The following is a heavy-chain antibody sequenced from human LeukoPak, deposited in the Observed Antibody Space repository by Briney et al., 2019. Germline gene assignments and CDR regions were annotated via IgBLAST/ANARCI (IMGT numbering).Heavy chain of an antibody. Sequence: ASVKVSCKASGYTFTSYYMHWVRQAPGQGLEWMGIINPSGGSTSYAQKFQGRVTMTRDTSTSTVYMELSSLRSEDTAVYYCARGLGCSSSLKPMGFYYYGMDVWGQGTTVTVSS. CDR2: INPSGGST. V-gene: IGHV1-46*01. CDR1: GYTFTSYY. D-gene: IGHD6-13*01. CDR3: ARGLGCSSSLKPMGFYYYGMDV. J-gene: IGHJ6*02.